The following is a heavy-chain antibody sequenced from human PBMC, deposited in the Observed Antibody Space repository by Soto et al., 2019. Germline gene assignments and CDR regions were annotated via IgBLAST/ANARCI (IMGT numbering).Heavy chain of an antibody. CDR1: GGTFSSYA. CDR3: ARSEVRDIVVVPAAFDY. J-gene: IGHJ4*02. CDR2: IIPIFGTA. Sequence: SVKVSCKASGGTFSSYAISWVRQAPGQGLGWMGGIIPIFGTANYAQKFQGRVTITADESTSTAYMELSSLRSEDTAVYYCARSEVRDIVVVPAAFDYWGQGTLVTVSS. D-gene: IGHD2-2*01. V-gene: IGHV1-69*13.